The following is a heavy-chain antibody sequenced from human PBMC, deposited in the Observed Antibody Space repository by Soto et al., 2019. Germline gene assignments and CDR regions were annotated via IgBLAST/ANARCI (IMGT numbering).Heavy chain of an antibody. V-gene: IGHV3-74*01. CDR1: GFTFSTYW. CDR3: ARATGSNHPFDY. J-gene: IGHJ4*02. CDR2: ISTDGSST. D-gene: IGHD2-2*01. Sequence: EVQLVESGGGLVQPGGSLRLSCAATGFTFSTYWMHWVRQGPGKGLVWVSRISTDGSSTTYADSVKCRFTISRDNAKNTLYLQMNSLSAEDTAVYYCARATGSNHPFDYWGQGTLVTVSS.